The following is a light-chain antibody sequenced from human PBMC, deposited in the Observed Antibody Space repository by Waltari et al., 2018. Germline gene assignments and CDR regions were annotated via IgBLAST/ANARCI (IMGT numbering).Light chain of an antibody. J-gene: IGKJ4*02. CDR1: QSVSPK. CDR2: GTG. Sequence: IVMTQSPATLSVSPGETVSLSCRAGQSVSPKLAWYQQTPGQAPRRRSYGTGVRATGSPGRGRGREAGTEGTRTSSSRQAEEGAREDGQQEQDAPRTCGGGTKVEI. CDR3: QQEQDAPRT. V-gene: IGKV3-15*01.